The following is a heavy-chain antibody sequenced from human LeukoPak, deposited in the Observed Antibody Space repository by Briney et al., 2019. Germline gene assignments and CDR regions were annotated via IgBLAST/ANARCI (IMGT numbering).Heavy chain of an antibody. J-gene: IGHJ4*02. V-gene: IGHV3-30*18. CDR1: GFTFSSYG. CDR2: ISYDGSNK. D-gene: IGHD2-21*01. CDR3: AKDLFVSY. Sequence: GGSLRLSCAASGFTFSSYGMHWVRQAPGKGLEWVAVISYDGSNKYYADSVKGRFTISRGNSKNTLYLQMNSLRAEDTAVYYCAKDLFVSYWGQGTLVTVSS.